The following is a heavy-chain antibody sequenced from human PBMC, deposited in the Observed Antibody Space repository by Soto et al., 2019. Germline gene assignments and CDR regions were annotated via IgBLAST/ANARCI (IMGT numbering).Heavy chain of an antibody. J-gene: IGHJ3*02. CDR2: ISGSGGST. D-gene: IGHD3-22*01. Sequence: PGGSLRLSCAASGFTFSSYAMSWVRQAPGKGLEWVSAISGSGGSTYYADSVKGRFTISRDNSKNTLYLQMNSLRAEDTAVYYCAKERGYYYDSSGYYPDAFDIWGQGTMVTVSS. CDR1: GFTFSSYA. V-gene: IGHV3-23*01. CDR3: AKERGYYYDSSGYYPDAFDI.